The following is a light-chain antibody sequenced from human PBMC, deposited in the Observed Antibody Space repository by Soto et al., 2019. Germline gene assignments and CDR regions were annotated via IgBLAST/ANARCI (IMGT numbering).Light chain of an antibody. CDR1: SNDIGSYNH. J-gene: IGLJ2*01. V-gene: IGLV2-23*01. CDR3: CSYAGSNTLL. CDR2: EGN. Sequence: QSALTQPASVSGSPGQSITISCTGTSNDIGSYNHVSWYQHHPGTAPKLIIYEGNKRPSGIPNRFSGSKSGNAASLRISGLEAEDEAHYYCCSYAGSNTLLFGGGTKLTVL.